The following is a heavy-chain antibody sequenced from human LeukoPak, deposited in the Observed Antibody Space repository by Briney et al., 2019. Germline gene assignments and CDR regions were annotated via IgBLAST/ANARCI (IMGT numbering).Heavy chain of an antibody. Sequence: PGESLKISCKGSGYLFAAYWIGWVRQAPGQGLEWIGRINPNSGGTNYAQKFQGRVTMTRDTSISTAYMELSRLRSDDTAVYYCAREGTTNAFDIWGQGTMVTVSS. D-gene: IGHD4-17*01. CDR1: GYLFAAYW. CDR2: INPNSGGT. J-gene: IGHJ3*02. CDR3: AREGTTNAFDI. V-gene: IGHV1-2*06.